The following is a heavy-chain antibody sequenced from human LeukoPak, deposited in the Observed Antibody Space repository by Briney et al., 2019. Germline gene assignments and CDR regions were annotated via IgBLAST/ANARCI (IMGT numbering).Heavy chain of an antibody. CDR1: ADSLTTDDSF. CDR3: ARDGYINDAFDI. V-gene: IGHV4-31*03. Sequence: SQTLSLTCTVSADSLTTDDSFWSWIRQFPGKGLEWIGYIHYRGTTNYNPSLKSRLSMSIDMSKDQFSLNLTSVTAADTAIYYCARDGYINDAFDIWGQGIVVTVSS. CDR2: IHYRGTT. J-gene: IGHJ3*02. D-gene: IGHD1-1*01.